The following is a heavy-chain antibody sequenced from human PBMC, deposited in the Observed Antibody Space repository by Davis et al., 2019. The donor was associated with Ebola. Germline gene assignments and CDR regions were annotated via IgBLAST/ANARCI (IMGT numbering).Heavy chain of an antibody. D-gene: IGHD3-3*01. V-gene: IGHV3-74*01. CDR1: GFTFSNYY. J-gene: IGHJ6*02. CDR2: IKTDGSTT. CDR3: AKDLTFWRGCMDV. Sequence: GESLKISCAASGFTFSNYYLHWVRQAPGKGLEWVARIKTDGSTTRYADSVKGRFTISRDNSKNTLYLQMNSLRAEDTAVYYCAKDLTFWRGCMDVWGQGTTVTVSS.